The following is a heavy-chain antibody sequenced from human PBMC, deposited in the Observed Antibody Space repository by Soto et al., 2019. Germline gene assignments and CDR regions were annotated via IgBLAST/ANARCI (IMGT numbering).Heavy chain of an antibody. CDR2: ISAYNGNT. J-gene: IGHJ4*02. V-gene: IGHV1-18*01. Sequence: QVQLVQSGAEVKKPGASVKVSCKASGYTFTSYGISWVRQAPGQGLEWMGWISAYNGNTNYAQKLQGRVTMTTDTTTSTADMELRSMRSDDTAVYYCATTYSSSWCHHFDYWGQGTLVTVSS. CDR1: GYTFTSYG. D-gene: IGHD6-13*01. CDR3: ATTYSSSWCHHFDY.